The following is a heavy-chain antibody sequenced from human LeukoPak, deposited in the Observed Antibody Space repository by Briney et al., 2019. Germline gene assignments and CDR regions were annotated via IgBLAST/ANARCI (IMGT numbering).Heavy chain of an antibody. J-gene: IGHJ4*02. D-gene: IGHD3-22*01. V-gene: IGHV3-53*01. Sequence: GGSLRLSCAASGFTVNNNYMTWVRQAPGKGLEWVSVLYSNSITYYADSVKGRFTISRDSSKNMLYLQMNSLRAEDTAVYYCARGITMMIVAPGYWGQGTLVTVSS. CDR2: LYSNSIT. CDR3: ARGITMMIVAPGY. CDR1: GFTVNNNY.